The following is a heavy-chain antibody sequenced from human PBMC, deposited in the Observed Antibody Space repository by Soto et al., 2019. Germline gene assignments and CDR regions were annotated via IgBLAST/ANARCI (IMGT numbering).Heavy chain of an antibody. CDR3: ASALYRSGTYYAFDN. V-gene: IGHV1-18*01. CDR1: GYTPTNYD. CDR2: ISAYNGNT. D-gene: IGHD1-26*01. Sequence: QVPLVQSGAEVKKPGASVTVSCKTSGYTPTNYDIGWVRQAPGQGLEWMGWISAYNGNTNSAQKPQXXXTXPTDTSTRTAYMELRSLRSDDTAVYYCASALYRSGTYYAFDNWGQGTLVTVSS. J-gene: IGHJ4*02.